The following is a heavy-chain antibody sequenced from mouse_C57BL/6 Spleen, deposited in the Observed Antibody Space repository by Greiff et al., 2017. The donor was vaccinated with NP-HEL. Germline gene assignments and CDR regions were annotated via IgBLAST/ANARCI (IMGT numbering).Heavy chain of an antibody. J-gene: IGHJ1*03. D-gene: IGHD1-1*01. V-gene: IGHV5-9-1*02. Sequence: EVNVVESGEGLVKPGGSLKLSCAASGFTFSSYAMSWVRQTPEKRLEWVAYISSGGDYIYYADTVKGRFTISRDNARNTLYLQMSSLKSEDTAMDYCTREVITTVVARYFDVWGTGTTVTVSS. CDR1: GFTFSSYA. CDR3: TREVITTVVARYFDV. CDR2: ISSGGDYI.